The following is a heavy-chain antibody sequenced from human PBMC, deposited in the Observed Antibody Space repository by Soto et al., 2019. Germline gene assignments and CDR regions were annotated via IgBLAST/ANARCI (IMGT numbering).Heavy chain of an antibody. CDR2: XYXSXXX. CDR3: VRDYLLTGFDP. CDR1: GGSISNYY. V-gene: IGHV4-59*01. D-gene: IGHD3-9*01. J-gene: IGHJ5*02. Sequence: SETLSLTCTVSGGSISNYYCTWVRQPPGKGXEXIXXXYXSXXXNXXXXPESRVASSIDASKNQFCLKMRSVTAPDTAVDYCVRDYLLTGFDPWGQGALATVSS.